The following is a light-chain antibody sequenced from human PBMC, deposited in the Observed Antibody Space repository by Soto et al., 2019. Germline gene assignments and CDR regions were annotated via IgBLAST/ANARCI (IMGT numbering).Light chain of an antibody. CDR1: QGISSW. CDR3: QQLDSFPLT. V-gene: IGKV1D-12*01. Sequence: DRRMTHSPSLGSASAGDRVSMACLASQGISSWLAWYQQKPGRAPKLLIYAASRLQGGVPLRFSGSGSGTEFTLSISSLQPEDVATYYCQQLDSFPLTFGQGTRLEIK. J-gene: IGKJ5*01. CDR2: AAS.